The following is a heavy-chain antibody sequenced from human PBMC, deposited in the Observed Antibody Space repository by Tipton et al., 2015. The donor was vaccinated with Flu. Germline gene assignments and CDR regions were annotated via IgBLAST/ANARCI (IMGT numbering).Heavy chain of an antibody. CDR1: GFTFSGSA. D-gene: IGHD3-10*01. CDR2: IRSKANSYAT. J-gene: IGHJ3*02. CDR3: TRSGSVPFDI. Sequence: AVSGFTFSGSAMHWIRQASGKGLEWVGRIRSKANSYATAYAASVKGRFTISRDDSKNTAYLQMNSLKTEDTAVYYCTRSGSVPFDIWGQGTMVTVSS. V-gene: IGHV3-73*01.